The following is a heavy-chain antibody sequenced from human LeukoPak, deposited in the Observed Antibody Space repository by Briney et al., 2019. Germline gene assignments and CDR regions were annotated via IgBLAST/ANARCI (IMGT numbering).Heavy chain of an antibody. Sequence: GGSLRLSCAASGFTFSSYGMHWVRQAPGKGLEWVAFISSDGGNKNYADSVKGRFTISRDNSKNTLYLQMNSLRDEDTAVYYCAKDYYYGSGSYQFPGYWGQGTLVTVPS. V-gene: IGHV3-30*18. J-gene: IGHJ4*02. CDR1: GFTFSSYG. CDR3: AKDYYYGSGSYQFPGY. CDR2: ISSDGGNK. D-gene: IGHD3-10*01.